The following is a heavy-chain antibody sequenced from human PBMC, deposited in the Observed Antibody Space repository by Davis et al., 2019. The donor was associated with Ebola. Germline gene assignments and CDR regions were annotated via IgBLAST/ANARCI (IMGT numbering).Heavy chain of an antibody. V-gene: IGHV4-34*01. CDR2: INHSGST. J-gene: IGHJ6*02. D-gene: IGHD3-3*01. Sequence: SETLSLTCAVYGGSFSGYYWSWIRQPPGKVLEWIGEINHSGSTNYNPSLKSRVTISVDTSKNQFSLKLSSVTAADTAVYYCARHVGFYDFWSGYYDYYYYGMDVWGQGTTVTVSS. CDR3: ARHVGFYDFWSGYYDYYYYGMDV. CDR1: GGSFSGYY.